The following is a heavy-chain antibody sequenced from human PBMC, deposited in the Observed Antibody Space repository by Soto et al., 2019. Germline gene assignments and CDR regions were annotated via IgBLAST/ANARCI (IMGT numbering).Heavy chain of an antibody. V-gene: IGHV4-59*01. CDR2: IYYSGST. CDR3: ARDLGYMVRGVTHYYYGMDV. J-gene: IGHJ6*02. D-gene: IGHD3-10*01. Sequence: SETLSLTCTVSGGSISSYYWSWIRQPPGKGLEWIGYIYYSGSTNYNPSLKSRVTISVDTSKNQFSLKLSSVTAADTAVYYCARDLGYMVRGVTHYYYGMDVWGQGTTVTVSS. CDR1: GGSISSYY.